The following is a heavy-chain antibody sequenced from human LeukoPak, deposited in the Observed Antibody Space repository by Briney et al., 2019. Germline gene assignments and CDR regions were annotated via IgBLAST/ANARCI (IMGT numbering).Heavy chain of an antibody. D-gene: IGHD4-17*01. J-gene: IGHJ4*02. V-gene: IGHV3-33*06. CDR2: IWYDGSNK. Sequence: GRSLRLSCAASGFTFSNYGMHWVRQAPGKGLEWVAVIWYDGSNKYYVDSVKGRFTISRDNSKNTLYLQMNSLRAEDTAVYYCAKVGHGDYYLDYWGQGTLVTVSS. CDR3: AKVGHGDYYLDY. CDR1: GFTFSNYG.